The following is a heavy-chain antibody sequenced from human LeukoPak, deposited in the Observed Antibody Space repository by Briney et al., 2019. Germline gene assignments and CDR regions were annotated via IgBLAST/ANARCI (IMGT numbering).Heavy chain of an antibody. V-gene: IGHV4-59*01. CDR1: GGSISSYY. CDR3: ARGASSRDWFDP. CDR2: IYYSGST. J-gene: IGHJ5*02. Sequence: SETLSLICTVSGGSISSYYWSWIPQPPGKGLEWIGYIYYSGSTNYNPSLKSRVTISVDTSKNQFSLKLSSVTAADTAVYYCARGASSRDWFDPWGQGTLVTVSS.